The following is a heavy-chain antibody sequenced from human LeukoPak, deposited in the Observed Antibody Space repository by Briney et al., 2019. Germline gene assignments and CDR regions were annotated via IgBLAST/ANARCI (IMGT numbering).Heavy chain of an antibody. Sequence: PGGSLRLSCAASGLTFSSYAMSWVRQAPGKGLEWVSAISGSGGSTYYADSVKGRFTISRDNSKNTLYLQMNSLRAEDTAVYYCAKDLSYSSSWYRGEDYWGQGTLVTVSS. CDR1: GLTFSSYA. V-gene: IGHV3-23*01. CDR3: AKDLSYSSSWYRGEDY. CDR2: ISGSGGST. D-gene: IGHD6-13*01. J-gene: IGHJ4*02.